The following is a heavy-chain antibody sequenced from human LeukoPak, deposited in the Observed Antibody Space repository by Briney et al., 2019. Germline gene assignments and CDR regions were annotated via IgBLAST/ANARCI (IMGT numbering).Heavy chain of an antibody. CDR1: GFTVTGNY. CDR2: ILGSGDT. D-gene: IGHD3-3*01. V-gene: IGHV3-66*01. J-gene: IGHJ4*02. Sequence: GGSLRLSCAASGFTVTGNYMSWVRQAPGKGLEWVSTILGSGDTCYADSVKGRFTVSRDNFKNTVYLQMNSLRAEDTAVYYCAKRSPTDYDFWSGYSPVYYFDYWGQGTLVTVSS. CDR3: AKRSPTDYDFWSGYSPVYYFDY.